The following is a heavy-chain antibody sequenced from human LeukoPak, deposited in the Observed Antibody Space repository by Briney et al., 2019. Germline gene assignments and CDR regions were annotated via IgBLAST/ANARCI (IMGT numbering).Heavy chain of an antibody. CDR3: AKAPVSGSRSPFDY. V-gene: IGHV3-33*06. Sequence: HPGGSLRLSCAASGFIFSDYGIHWARQAPGKGLEWVAVIWHDGSHKYYADSVKGRFTVSRDNSKNTLYLEMNSLRAEDTAVYYCAKAPVSGSRSPFDYWGQGTLVTVSS. D-gene: IGHD1-26*01. CDR2: IWHDGSHK. CDR1: GFIFSDYG. J-gene: IGHJ4*02.